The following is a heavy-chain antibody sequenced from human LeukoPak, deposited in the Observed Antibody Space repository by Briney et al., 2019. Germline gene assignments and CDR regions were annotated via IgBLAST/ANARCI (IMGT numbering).Heavy chain of an antibody. Sequence: SVKVSCKASGGTFSSYAISWVRQAPGQGLEWMGGIIPIFGTANCAQKFQGRVTITADESTSTAYMELSSLRSEDTAVYYCARVWQSLDYFPWFDPWGQGTLVTVSS. CDR1: GGTFSSYA. CDR2: IIPIFGTA. J-gene: IGHJ5*02. CDR3: ARVWQSLDYFPWFDP. D-gene: IGHD4/OR15-4a*01. V-gene: IGHV1-69*13.